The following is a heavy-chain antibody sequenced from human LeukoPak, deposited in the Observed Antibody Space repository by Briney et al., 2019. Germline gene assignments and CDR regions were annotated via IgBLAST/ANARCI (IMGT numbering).Heavy chain of an antibody. D-gene: IGHD4-23*01. CDR1: GGTFSSYA. CDR2: IIPIFGTA. Sequence: GASVKVSCKASGGTFSSYAISWVRQAPGQGLEWMGGIIPIFGTANYAQKFQGRVTITADESTSTAYMELSSLRSEDTAVYYCARSSGGNSGLSLVRNWFDPWGQGTLVTVSS. V-gene: IGHV1-69*13. J-gene: IGHJ5*02. CDR3: ARSSGGNSGLSLVRNWFDP.